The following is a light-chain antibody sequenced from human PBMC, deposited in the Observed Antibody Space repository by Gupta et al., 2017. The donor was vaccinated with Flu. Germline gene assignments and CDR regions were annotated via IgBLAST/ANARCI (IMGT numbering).Light chain of an antibody. CDR2: EVT. J-gene: IGLJ3*02. CDR1: SSDVGGFDY. V-gene: IGLV2-14*01. Sequence: QSALTQPAYVSGSSGQSITISCRGTSSDVGGFDYVSWYQHHPGKVPKLIIVEVTKRPSGFSNRFSGSKAGNTASLRISGLQAEDEAYYFCLSETANDPLWVFGGGTKLTVL. CDR3: LSETANDPLWV.